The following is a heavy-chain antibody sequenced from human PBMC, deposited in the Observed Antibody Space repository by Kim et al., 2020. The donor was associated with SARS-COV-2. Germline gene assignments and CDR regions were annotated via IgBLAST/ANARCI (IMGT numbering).Heavy chain of an antibody. D-gene: IGHD3-10*01. CDR2: ISISGTTI. CDR3: ARGGGSRFGDY. Sequence: GGSLRLSCVASGFTFSSYSMNWVRRAPGKGLEWVSYISISGTTIYYADSVKGRFTISRDNAKNSLYLQMNSLRAEDTAVYYCARGGGSRFGDYRGQGTLV. J-gene: IGHJ4*02. CDR1: GFTFSSYS. V-gene: IGHV3-48*04.